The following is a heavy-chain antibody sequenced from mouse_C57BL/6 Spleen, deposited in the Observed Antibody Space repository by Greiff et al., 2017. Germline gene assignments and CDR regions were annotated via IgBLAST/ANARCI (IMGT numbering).Heavy chain of an antibody. J-gene: IGHJ2*01. CDR2: ISDGGSYT. D-gene: IGHD2-4*01. CDR1: GFTFSSYA. Sequence: EVQGVESGGGLVKPGGSLKLSCAASGFTFSSYAMSWVRQTPEKRLEWVATISDGGSYTYYPDNVKGRFTISRDNAKNNLYLQLSHLKSEDTAMYYCAREDYYVDYWGQGTTRTVSS. CDR3: AREDYYVDY. V-gene: IGHV5-4*01.